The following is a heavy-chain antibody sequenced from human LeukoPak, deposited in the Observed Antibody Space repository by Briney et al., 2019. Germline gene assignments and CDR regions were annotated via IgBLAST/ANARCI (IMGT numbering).Heavy chain of an antibody. Sequence: PGGSLRLSCAASGFTFSSYSMNWVRQAPGKGLEWVSCISSSSSTIYYADSVKGRFTISRDNAKNSLYLQMNSLRGEDTAVYYCAADISYGGHSHWDQGTLVTVSS. D-gene: IGHD4-23*01. CDR2: ISSSSSTI. CDR1: GFTFSSYS. J-gene: IGHJ4*02. V-gene: IGHV3-48*04. CDR3: AADISYGGHSH.